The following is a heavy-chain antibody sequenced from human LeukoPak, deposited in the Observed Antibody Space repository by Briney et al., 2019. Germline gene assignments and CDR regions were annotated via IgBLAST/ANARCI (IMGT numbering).Heavy chain of an antibody. J-gene: IGHJ4*02. V-gene: IGHV1-2*02. D-gene: IGHD2-21*02. CDR3: ARGKTMVYCGGDCYRFDN. Sequence: ASVKVSCKASGYTFSGYYMHWVRQAPGQGLEWVGWINPNSGGTDYAQKFQGRVTMTRDTSISTAYMELSRLLSGDTAVYYCARGKTMVYCGGDCYRFDNWGQGTLVTVSS. CDR1: GYTFSGYY. CDR2: INPNSGGT.